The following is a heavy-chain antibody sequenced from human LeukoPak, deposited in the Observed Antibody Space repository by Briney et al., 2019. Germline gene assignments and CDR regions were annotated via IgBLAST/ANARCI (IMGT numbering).Heavy chain of an antibody. CDR1: GFTFSRQA. CDR3: AKGSIAARPRWGFDY. Sequence: QAGGSLRLSCVASGFTFSRQAMSWVRQAPGKGLEWVSSISENGGVTYYADSVKGRFTISRDNSKNTLYLQMNSLRAEDTAVYYCAKGSIAARPRWGFDYWGQGTLVTVSS. D-gene: IGHD6-6*01. CDR2: ISENGGVT. V-gene: IGHV3-23*01. J-gene: IGHJ4*02.